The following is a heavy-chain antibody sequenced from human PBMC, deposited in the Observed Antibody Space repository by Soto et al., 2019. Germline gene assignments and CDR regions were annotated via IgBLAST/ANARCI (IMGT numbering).Heavy chain of an antibody. CDR2: SSAYNGNT. CDR3: ARNLRPWYYYDSSGYYRPTAFDI. D-gene: IGHD3-22*01. CDR1: GYTFTSYG. J-gene: IGHJ3*02. Sequence: ASWKVSCKASGYTFTSYGISWVRQAPGQGLEWMGWSSAYNGNTNYAQKLQGRGTMTTDTSTSAAYMELRSLRSDDTAVYYSARNLRPWYYYDSSGYYRPTAFDIWGQGTMVTVSS. V-gene: IGHV1-18*04.